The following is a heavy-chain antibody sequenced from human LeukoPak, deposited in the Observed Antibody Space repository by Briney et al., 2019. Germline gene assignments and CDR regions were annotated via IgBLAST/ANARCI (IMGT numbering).Heavy chain of an antibody. V-gene: IGHV1-2*02. CDR1: GYTFTGYY. CDR3: AMERRLIDYYYGMDV. D-gene: IGHD1-1*01. Sequence: VASVKVSCKASGYTFTGYYMHWVRQAPGQGLEWMGWINPNSGGTNYAQKFQGRVTMTRDTSTSTVYMELSSLRCEDTAVYYCAMERRLIDYYYGMDVWGQGTTVTVSS. J-gene: IGHJ6*02. CDR2: INPNSGGT.